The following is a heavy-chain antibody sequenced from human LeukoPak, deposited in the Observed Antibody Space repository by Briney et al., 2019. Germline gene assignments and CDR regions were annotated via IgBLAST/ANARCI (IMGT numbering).Heavy chain of an antibody. CDR2: ISGYNGNT. D-gene: IGHD4-23*01. CDR1: GYTFTSYG. CDR3: ARVPSRGDKFDP. V-gene: IGHV1-18*01. J-gene: IGHJ5*02. Sequence: WASVKVSCKASGYTFTSYGISWVRQAPGQGLGWMGWISGYNGNTNYAQKLQGRVTMTTDTSTSTAYMELRSLRSDDTAVYYCARVPSRGDKFDPWGQGTLVTVSS.